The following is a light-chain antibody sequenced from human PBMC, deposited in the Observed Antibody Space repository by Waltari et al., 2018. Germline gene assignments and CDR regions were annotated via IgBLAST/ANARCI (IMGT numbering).Light chain of an antibody. CDR2: DVS. CDR1: SSDVGGYNY. CDR3: SSYTSSSTYV. J-gene: IGLJ1*01. Sequence: QSALTQPASVSGSPGHSITISCTGTSSDVGGYNYVSWYQQHPDKVPKLMIYDVSKRPSGVSNRFSGSKSGNTASLTISGLQAEDEADYYCSSYTSSSTYVFGTGTKVTVL. V-gene: IGLV2-14*01.